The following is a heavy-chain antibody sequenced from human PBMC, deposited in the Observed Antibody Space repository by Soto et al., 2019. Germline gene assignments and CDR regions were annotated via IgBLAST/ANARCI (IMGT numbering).Heavy chain of an antibody. CDR1: GYPFTDLY. CDR2: IDPRSGAS. V-gene: IGHV1-2*02. CDR3: ARDKYGPLDY. Sequence: QVQLVQSGADVKRPGASVRVSCKPSGYPFTDLYIHWVRLAPGLGLEWMGWIDPRSGASRKTQKFQGRFTLTRDTSTSTVYMELFSLRSDDTAVYYCARDKYGPLDYWGQGTLVIVSS. D-gene: IGHD3-10*01. J-gene: IGHJ4*02.